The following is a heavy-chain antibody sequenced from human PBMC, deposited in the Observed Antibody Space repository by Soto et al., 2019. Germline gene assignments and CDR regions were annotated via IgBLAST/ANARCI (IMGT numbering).Heavy chain of an antibody. Sequence: PGGSLRLSCVASGFDFRSYEMNWARQAPGKGLEWVSNIRANDESIYYADSVKGRVSVSRDNAKNSLFLEMNSLRVDDTAVYYCARETLLHAIDIWGQGTMVTVSS. J-gene: IGHJ3*02. V-gene: IGHV3-48*03. CDR3: ARETLLHAIDI. CDR2: IRANDESI. CDR1: GFDFRSYE.